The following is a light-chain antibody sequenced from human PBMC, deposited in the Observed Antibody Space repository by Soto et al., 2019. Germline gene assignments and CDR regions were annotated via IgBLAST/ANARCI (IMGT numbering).Light chain of an antibody. CDR1: QNIRSS. V-gene: IGKV3-15*01. CDR2: DAS. J-gene: IGKJ2*01. Sequence: VVMTQSPASLSASPWERVTLSCRASQNIRSSLAWYQQRPGQAPRLLIYDASTRATGIPPRFSGGGSGTEFTVTISSLQSEDFAIYYCQQYDIWPPYTFGQGTKVDIK. CDR3: QQYDIWPPYT.